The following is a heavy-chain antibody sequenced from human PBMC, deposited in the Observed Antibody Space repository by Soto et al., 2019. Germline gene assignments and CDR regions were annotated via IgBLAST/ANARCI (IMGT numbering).Heavy chain of an antibody. CDR3: VNSRYGSKYFQP. V-gene: IGHV2-5*01. J-gene: IGHJ1*01. D-gene: IGHD6-13*01. CDR2: IYWNDDD. CDR1: GFSLTTNGVG. Sequence: DSGPTLVNPTQTLTLTCTFSGFSLTTNGVGVGWIRQPPGKALEWLALIYWNDDDRYSPSLTSRLTITKDTSKNQVVLRMTNMDPVDTATYYCVNSRYGSKYFQPWGQGTLVTVSS.